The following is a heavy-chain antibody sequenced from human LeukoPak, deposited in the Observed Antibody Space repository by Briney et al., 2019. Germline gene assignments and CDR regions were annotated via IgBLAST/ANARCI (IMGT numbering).Heavy chain of an antibody. Sequence: GGSLRLSCAASGFTFSSYAMSWVRQAPGKGLEWVSAISGSGGSTYYADSVKGRFTSSRDNSTNTLYLQMNSLRDENTAVYYCAKGGRSSTSCYGCSDYWGQGTLVTVSS. J-gene: IGHJ4*02. CDR1: GFTFSSYA. D-gene: IGHD2-2*01. CDR3: AKGGRSSTSCYGCSDY. V-gene: IGHV3-23*01. CDR2: ISGSGGST.